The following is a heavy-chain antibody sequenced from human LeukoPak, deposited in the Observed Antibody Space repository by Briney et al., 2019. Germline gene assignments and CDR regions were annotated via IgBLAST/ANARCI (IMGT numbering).Heavy chain of an antibody. J-gene: IGHJ4*02. CDR2: IYYSGST. V-gene: IGHV4-39*07. Sequence: SETLSLTCTVSGGAISSSHYYWGWIRQPPGKGLEWIGSIYYSGSTYYNPSLKSRVTISVDTSKNQFSLKLSSVTAADTAVYYCARANGGLRLGELSLDFDYWGQGTLVTVSS. CDR1: GGAISSSHYY. CDR3: ARANGGLRLGELSLDFDY. D-gene: IGHD3-16*02.